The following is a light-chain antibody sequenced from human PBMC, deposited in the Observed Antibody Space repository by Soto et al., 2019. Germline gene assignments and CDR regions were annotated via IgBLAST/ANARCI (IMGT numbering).Light chain of an antibody. CDR3: QQYEDFPLT. CDR1: QDISNY. J-gene: IGKJ5*01. Sequence: DIEMTQSPSSLSASVGDRVTITCQASQDISNYLNWYQQKTGRAPKLLIYDASSLESGVSSRFSGSGSGTHFTFNISSLQPDDIATYYCQQYEDFPLTFGQGTRLDIK. CDR2: DAS. V-gene: IGKV1-33*01.